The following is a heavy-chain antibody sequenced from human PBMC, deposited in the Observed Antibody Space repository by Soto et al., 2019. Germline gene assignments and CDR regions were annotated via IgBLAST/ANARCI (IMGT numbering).Heavy chain of an antibody. Sequence: QVQLQQWGAGLLKPSETLSLTCAVYRGSFSGYHWTWIRQPPGKGLERIGEINHSGSRNYNPSLKSRVTIAVDTSKSQFSLKLASVTAADTAMYYCARGLSWGLDGDFDLWGRGTLVTVSS. CDR3: ARGLSWGLDGDFDL. V-gene: IGHV4-34*01. CDR1: RGSFSGYH. CDR2: INHSGSR. J-gene: IGHJ2*01. D-gene: IGHD7-27*01.